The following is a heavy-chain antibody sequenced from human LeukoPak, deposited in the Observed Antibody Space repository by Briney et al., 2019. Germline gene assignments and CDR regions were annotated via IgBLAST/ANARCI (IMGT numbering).Heavy chain of an antibody. D-gene: IGHD3-22*01. CDR3: ARDPLGSSGYYTGY. Sequence: GGSLRLSCAASGFTFSSYWMSWVRQAPGKGLEWVANIKQDGSEKYYVDSVKGRFTISRDNAKNSLYLQMNSLRAEDTAVYYCARDPLGSSGYYTGYWGQGTLVTVSS. J-gene: IGHJ4*02. CDR1: GFTFSSYW. V-gene: IGHV3-7*03. CDR2: IKQDGSEK.